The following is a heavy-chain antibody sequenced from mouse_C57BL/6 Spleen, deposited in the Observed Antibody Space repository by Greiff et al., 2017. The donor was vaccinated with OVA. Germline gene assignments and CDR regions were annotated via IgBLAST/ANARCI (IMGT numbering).Heavy chain of an antibody. CDR2: IDPENGDT. Sequence: VQLKQSGAELVRPGASVKLSCTASGFNIKDDYMHWVKQRPEQGLEWIGWIDPENGDTEYASKFQGKATITADTSSNTAYLQLSSLPSEDTAVYYSTLTAQATDYFDYWGQGTTLTVSS. CDR3: TLTAQATDYFDY. V-gene: IGHV14-4*01. J-gene: IGHJ2*01. D-gene: IGHD3-2*02. CDR1: GFNIKDDY.